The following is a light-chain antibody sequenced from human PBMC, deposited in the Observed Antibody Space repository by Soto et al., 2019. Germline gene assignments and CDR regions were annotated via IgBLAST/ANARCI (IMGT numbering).Light chain of an antibody. CDR3: SSFTSSTTYV. CDR1: SSDVGNYNY. V-gene: IGLV2-14*01. J-gene: IGLJ1*01. CDR2: NVN. Sequence: SVLTQSASVSGSPGQSITISCTGTSSDVGNYNYVSWYQQHPGEVPKLIIFNVNNRPSGVSNRFSGSKSGNTASLTISGLQAEDEADYYCSSFTSSTTYVFGTGTRSPS.